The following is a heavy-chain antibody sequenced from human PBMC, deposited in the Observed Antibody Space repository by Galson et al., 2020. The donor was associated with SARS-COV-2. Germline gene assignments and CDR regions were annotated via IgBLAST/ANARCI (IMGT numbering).Heavy chain of an antibody. D-gene: IGHD1-26*01. CDR1: GYTFTGNS. CDR3: ARDERQWEILRPLDF. V-gene: IGHV1-2*02. CDR2: INPSTGGT. Sequence: ASVKVSCKASGYTFTGNSIHWVRQAPGRGLEWMGWINPSTGGTNYAQKFQGRVTMASDTSISTAYMELSSLTDDDTAVYFCARDERQWEILRPLDFWGQGTLVTVSS. J-gene: IGHJ4*02.